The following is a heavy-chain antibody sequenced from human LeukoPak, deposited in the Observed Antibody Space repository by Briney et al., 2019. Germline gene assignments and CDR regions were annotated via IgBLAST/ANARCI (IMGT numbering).Heavy chain of an antibody. CDR1: GYTFTSYG. Sequence: ASVKVSCKASGYTFTSYGISWVRQAPGQGLEWMGWISAYNGNTNYAQKLQGRVTMTTDTSTSTAYMELRSLRSDDTAVYYCAREPRAEIVVVPAAIMYAFDIWGQGTMVTVSS. V-gene: IGHV1-18*01. J-gene: IGHJ3*02. CDR2: ISAYNGNT. CDR3: AREPRAEIVVVPAAIMYAFDI. D-gene: IGHD2-2*01.